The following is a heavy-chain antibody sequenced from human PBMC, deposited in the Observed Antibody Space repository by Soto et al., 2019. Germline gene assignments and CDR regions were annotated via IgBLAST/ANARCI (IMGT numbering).Heavy chain of an antibody. V-gene: IGHV4-61*01. CDR1: GGSVSSGSYY. CDR3: ARDYYDSSGYEILNYYYGMDV. Sequence: SETLSLTCTVSGGSVSSGSYYWSWIRQPPGKGLEWIGYIYYSGSTNYNPSLKSRVTISVDTSKNQFSLKLSSVTAADTAVYYCARDYYDSSGYEILNYYYGMDVWGQGTTVTVSS. D-gene: IGHD3-22*01. J-gene: IGHJ6*02. CDR2: IYYSGST.